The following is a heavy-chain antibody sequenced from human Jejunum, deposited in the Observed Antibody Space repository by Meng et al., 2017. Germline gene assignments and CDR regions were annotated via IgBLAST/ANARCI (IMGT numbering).Heavy chain of an antibody. Sequence: QVKLQQWGAGLLKASETLSLTCAVYGGSFSGYYWTWIRQPPGTGLEWIGEINHSGSTNYNPSLKSRVTMSIDTSKIQFPLKLSSVTAADAAVYYCARYGGSGSYWHFDPWGRGTLVTVSS. J-gene: IGHJ2*01. CDR3: ARYGGSGSYWHFDP. V-gene: IGHV4-34*01. CDR1: GGSFSGYY. D-gene: IGHD3-10*01. CDR2: INHSGST.